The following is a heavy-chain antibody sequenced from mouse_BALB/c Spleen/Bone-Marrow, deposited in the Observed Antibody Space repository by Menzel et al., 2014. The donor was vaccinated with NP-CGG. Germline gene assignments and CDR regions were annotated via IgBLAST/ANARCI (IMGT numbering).Heavy chain of an antibody. CDR1: VHSLRGYS. D-gene: IGHD2-1*01. CDR2: ISCYEGAI. Sequence: LVETAASAKISRKAPVHSLRGYSMQRVKQLDGKSLGWIGYISCYEGAISVNQEFKGKATFTVDTSSSPAYMQFNSLTSEDCAVCNCVKSVFGNRFAFSSQGTLV. CDR3: VKSVFGNRFAF. V-gene: IGHV1S34*01. J-gene: IGHJ3*01.